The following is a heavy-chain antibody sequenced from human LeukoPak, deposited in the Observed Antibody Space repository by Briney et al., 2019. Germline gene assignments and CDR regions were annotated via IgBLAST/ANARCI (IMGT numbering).Heavy chain of an antibody. V-gene: IGHV1-46*01. J-gene: IGHJ5*02. CDR1: GYTFTSYY. CDR3: ARVRYYYDSSGYYHWFDP. CDR2: INPSGGST. D-gene: IGHD3-22*01. Sequence: ASVKVSCKASGYTFTSYYMHWVRQAPGEGLEWMGIINPSGGSTSYAQKFQGRVTMTRDMSTSTVYMELSSLRSEDTAVYYCARVRYYYDSSGYYHWFDPWGQGTLVTVSS.